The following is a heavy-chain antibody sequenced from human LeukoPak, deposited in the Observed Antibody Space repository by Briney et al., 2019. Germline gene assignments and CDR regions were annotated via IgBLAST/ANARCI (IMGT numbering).Heavy chain of an antibody. CDR1: GGTFSIYA. D-gene: IGHD3-22*01. J-gene: IGHJ6*02. V-gene: IGHV1-69*13. CDR2: IIPIFGTA. Sequence: SVKVSCKASGGTFSIYAISWVRQAPGQGLEWMGGIIPIFGTANYAQKFQGRVTITADESTSTAYMELSSLRSEDTAVYYCARDLHPYYYDSSGYGMDVWGQGTTVTVSS. CDR3: ARDLHPYYYDSSGYGMDV.